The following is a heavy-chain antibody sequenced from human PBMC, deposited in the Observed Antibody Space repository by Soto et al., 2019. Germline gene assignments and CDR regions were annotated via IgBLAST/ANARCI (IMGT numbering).Heavy chain of an antibody. D-gene: IGHD6-6*01. Sequence: QLQLQESGPGLVKPSETLSLTCAVSGGSVSSGGNYWGWIRQSPGKGLEWNGSVHDTGTTHYNPSLTSRVTISVDTSKNQFSLNVNSVTAADTAVYYCARGLSSPSAAGVWGQGTLVTVSS. CDR2: VHDTGTT. CDR3: ARGLSSPSAAGV. V-gene: IGHV4-39*01. J-gene: IGHJ4*02. CDR1: GGSVSSGGNY.